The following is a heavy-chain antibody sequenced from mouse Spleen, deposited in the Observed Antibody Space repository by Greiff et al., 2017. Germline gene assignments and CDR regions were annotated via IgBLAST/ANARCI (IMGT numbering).Heavy chain of an antibody. J-gene: IGHJ4*01. D-gene: IGHD3-3*01. CDR3: AGAGTDYAMDY. CDR2: IDPSDSYT. Sequence: VKLQESGAELMKPGASVKLSCKATGYTFTGYWIEWVKQRPGHGLEWIGVIDPSDSYTNYNQKFKGKATLTVDTSSSTAYMQLSSLTSEDSAVYYCAGAGTDYAMDYWGQGTSVTVSS. CDR1: GYTFTGYW. V-gene: IGHV1-50*01.